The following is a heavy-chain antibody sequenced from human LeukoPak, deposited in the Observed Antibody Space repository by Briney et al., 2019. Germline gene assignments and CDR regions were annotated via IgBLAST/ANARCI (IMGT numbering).Heavy chain of an antibody. CDR2: IISSGSTI. CDR3: ASQDYGDYGPAEYFQH. CDR1: GFTFSSYE. Sequence: GGSLRLSCAASGFTFSSYEMNWVRQAPGKGLEGVSYIISSGSTIYYADSVKGRFTISRDNAKNSLYLQMNSLRAEDTAVYYCASQDYGDYGPAEYFQHWGQGTLVTVSS. D-gene: IGHD4-17*01. V-gene: IGHV3-48*03. J-gene: IGHJ1*01.